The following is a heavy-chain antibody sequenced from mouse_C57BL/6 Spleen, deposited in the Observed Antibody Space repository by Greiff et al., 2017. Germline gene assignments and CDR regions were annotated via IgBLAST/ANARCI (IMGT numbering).Heavy chain of an antibody. CDR3: ASITTVVPYAMEY. D-gene: IGHD1-1*01. V-gene: IGHV1-74*01. J-gene: IGHJ4*01. Sequence: VQLQQPGAELVQPGASVKVSCKASGYTFTSYWMHWVKQTPGKGLEWIGRIHPSDSDTNYNQKFKGKATLTIDKSSSTAYMKISSLTTEDSAVYYCASITTVVPYAMEYWGQGTSVTVSS. CDR1: GYTFTSYW. CDR2: IHPSDSDT.